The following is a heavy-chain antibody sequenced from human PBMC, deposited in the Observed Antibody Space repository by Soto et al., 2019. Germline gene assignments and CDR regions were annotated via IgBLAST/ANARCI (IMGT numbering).Heavy chain of an antibody. CDR2: ISGSGGST. Sequence: GGSLRLSCAASAFTFSSYAMIWVRQAPEKGLEWVSAISGSGGSTYYADSVQGRFTISRDNSKNTLYLQMNSLRAEDKPVNYRAKAGTRILGAVTPFAYWGQGTLGTVS. D-gene: IGHD3-3*01. CDR3: AKAGTRILGAVTPFAY. CDR1: AFTFSSYA. J-gene: IGHJ4*02. V-gene: IGHV3-23*01.